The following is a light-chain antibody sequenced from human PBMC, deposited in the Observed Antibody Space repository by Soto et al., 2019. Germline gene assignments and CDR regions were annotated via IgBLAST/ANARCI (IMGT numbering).Light chain of an antibody. CDR2: AAS. J-gene: IGKJ4*01. V-gene: IGKV1-27*01. CDR3: HYYNSDLT. CDR1: QGINNY. Sequence: DIHTTQSPSSLSPSVRDRVTITFRASQGINNYLAWYQQKPVKVPKLLIYAASTLQSGVPSRFSSSGSGTDFTLTISSLQPEDVASYYYHYYNSDLTFGRGTKVDI.